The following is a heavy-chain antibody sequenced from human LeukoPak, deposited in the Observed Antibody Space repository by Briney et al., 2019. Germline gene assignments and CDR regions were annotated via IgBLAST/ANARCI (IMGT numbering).Heavy chain of an antibody. CDR1: GYTFTSYA. CDR3: ARDGGVVPAATNWFDP. V-gene: IGHV1-2*02. CDR2: INPNSGGT. Sequence: GASVKVSCKASGYTFTSYAMHWVRQAPGQRLEWMGWINPNSGGTNYAQKFQGRVTMTRDTSISTAYMELSRLRSDDTAVYYCARDGGVVPAATNWFDPWGQGTLVTVSS. D-gene: IGHD2-2*01. J-gene: IGHJ5*02.